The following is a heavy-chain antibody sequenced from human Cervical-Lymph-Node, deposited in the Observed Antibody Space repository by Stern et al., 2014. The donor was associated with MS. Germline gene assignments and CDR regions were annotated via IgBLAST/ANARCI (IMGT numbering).Heavy chain of an antibody. CDR2: IWYDGSSK. J-gene: IGHJ6*02. V-gene: IGHV3-33*01. Sequence: VQLVESGGGVVQPGRSLRLSCAASGFTLSSYGMHWVRQAPGKGLEWVAVIWYDGSSKYYADSVKGRFTIARDNSKNTLYLQMNSLRAEDTAVYYCARGVPYYYDGMDVWGQGTTVTVSS. CDR1: GFTLSSYG. CDR3: ARGVPYYYDGMDV. D-gene: IGHD1-1*01.